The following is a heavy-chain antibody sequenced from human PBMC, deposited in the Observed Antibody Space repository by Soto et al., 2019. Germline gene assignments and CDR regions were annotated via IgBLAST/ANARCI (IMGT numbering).Heavy chain of an antibody. V-gene: IGHV1-46*01. CDR1: GYTFTSYY. CDR2: INPSGGST. J-gene: IGHJ6*02. CDR3: ARVSYDSSGYYYGMDV. Sequence: ASVKVSCKASGYTFTSYYMHWVRQAPGQGLGWMGIINPSGGSTSYAQKFQGRVTMTRDTSTSTVYMELSSLRSEDTAVYYCARVSYDSSGYYYGMDVWGQGTTVTVSS. D-gene: IGHD3-22*01.